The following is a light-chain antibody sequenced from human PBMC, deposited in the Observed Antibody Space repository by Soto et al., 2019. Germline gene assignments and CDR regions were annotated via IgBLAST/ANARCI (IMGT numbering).Light chain of an antibody. Sequence: EVVLTHSPGTLSLSPGERDTLPCRASQNIDSDYFAWYQQKPGQAPRLLIFGASSRATGIPDRFSGSGAGAYFNLTISRLEPAEFGVYYCKQYGRSHTLGQGTRLEIK. J-gene: IGKJ5*01. V-gene: IGKV3-20*01. CDR1: QNIDSDY. CDR3: KQYGRSHT. CDR2: GAS.